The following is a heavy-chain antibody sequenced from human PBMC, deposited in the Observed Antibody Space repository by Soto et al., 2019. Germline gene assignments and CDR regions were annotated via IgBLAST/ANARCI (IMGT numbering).Heavy chain of an antibody. CDR3: ARHGDTRITIFGVAPGAFDI. D-gene: IGHD3-3*01. Sequence: QLQLQESGPGLVKPSETLSLTCTVSGGSISSSSYYWGWIRQPPGKGLEWIGSIYYSGSTYYNPSLRSRVTISVDTSKNQFSLKLSSVTAADTAVYYCARHGDTRITIFGVAPGAFDIWGQGTMVTVSS. CDR2: IYYSGST. J-gene: IGHJ3*02. CDR1: GGSISSSSYY. V-gene: IGHV4-39*01.